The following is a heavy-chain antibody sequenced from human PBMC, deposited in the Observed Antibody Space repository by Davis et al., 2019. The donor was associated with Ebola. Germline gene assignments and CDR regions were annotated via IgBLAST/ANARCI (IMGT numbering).Heavy chain of an antibody. J-gene: IGHJ4*02. CDR2: ITDTRWRT. CDR3: AKDPPSYGLGYFDY. D-gene: IGHD3-16*01. Sequence: GGTLRLSCAASGFTSGRYAMSCVLHAPAKGLEWVAAITDTRWRTHYADSVKGRFTISRNNPNNMLYLQMHSLPAEDTAVYYCAKDPPSYGLGYFDYWSQGTLVTVSS. V-gene: IGHV3-23*01. CDR1: GFTSGRYA.